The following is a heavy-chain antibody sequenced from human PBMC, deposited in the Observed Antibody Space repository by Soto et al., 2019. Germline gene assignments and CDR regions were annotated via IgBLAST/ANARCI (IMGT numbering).Heavy chain of an antibody. CDR2: ITSNGGNT. D-gene: IGHD2-21*01. Sequence: GGSLRLSCAASGFTFSSYAMHWVRQAPGKGLEYVSVITSNGGNTDYASSVKGRFTISRDNSKNTLYLQMGSLRAEDMAVYYCARRIPFGYGMDVWGQGTTVT. CDR3: ARRIPFGYGMDV. CDR1: GFTFSSYA. J-gene: IGHJ6*02. V-gene: IGHV3-64*01.